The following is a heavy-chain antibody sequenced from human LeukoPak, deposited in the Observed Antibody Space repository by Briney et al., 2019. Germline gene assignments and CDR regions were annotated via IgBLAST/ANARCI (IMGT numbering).Heavy chain of an antibody. V-gene: IGHV3-15*01. CDR3: TTDPGYSSSWSRIVPDSWYFDL. Sequence: PGGSLRLSCAASGFTFSNAWMSWVRQAPGKGLEWVGRIKSKTDGGTTDYAAPVKGRFTISRDDSKNTLYLQMNSLKTEDTAVYYCTTDPGYSSSWSRIVPDSWYFDLWGRGTLVTVSS. J-gene: IGHJ2*01. CDR2: IKSKTDGGTT. D-gene: IGHD6-13*01. CDR1: GFTFSNAW.